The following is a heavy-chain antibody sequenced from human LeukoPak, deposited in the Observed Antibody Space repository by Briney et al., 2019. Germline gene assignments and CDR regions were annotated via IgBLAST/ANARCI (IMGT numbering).Heavy chain of an antibody. CDR3: TRGRRMVTTTAFDV. CDR2: FHYSGIT. D-gene: IGHD4-17*01. Sequence: TETLSLTCTVSGGSISSNYWSWIRQPPGKGLEWVGCFHYSGITNNNPSLKSRVTTSLDTSKNQFSLRLSSVTAADTAVYYCTRGRRMVTTTAFDVWGQGTMVTVSS. CDR1: GGSISSNY. V-gene: IGHV4-59*01. J-gene: IGHJ3*01.